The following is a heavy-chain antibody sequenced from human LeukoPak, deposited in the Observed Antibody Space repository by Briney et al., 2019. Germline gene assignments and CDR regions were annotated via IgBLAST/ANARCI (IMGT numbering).Heavy chain of an antibody. D-gene: IGHD2-2*01. V-gene: IGHV5-51*01. J-gene: IGHJ5*02. Sequence: PGESLKISCKGSGYSFTSYWIGWVRQMPGRGLEWMGIIYPGDSDTRYSPSFQGQVTISADKSISTAYLQWSSLKASDTAMYYCARLGRYCSSTSCPNWFDPWGQGTLVTVSS. CDR1: GYSFTSYW. CDR2: IYPGDSDT. CDR3: ARLGRYCSSTSCPNWFDP.